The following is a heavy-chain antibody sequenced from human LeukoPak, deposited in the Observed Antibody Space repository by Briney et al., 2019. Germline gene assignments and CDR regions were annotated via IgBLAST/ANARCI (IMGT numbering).Heavy chain of an antibody. CDR1: GGSISSGSYY. CDR3: ARAEGGYYDSSGDYWFDP. D-gene: IGHD3-22*01. V-gene: IGHV4-61*02. CDR2: IYTSGST. J-gene: IGHJ5*02. Sequence: SQTLSLTCTVSGGSISSGSYYWSWIRQPAGKGLEWIGRIYTSGSTNYNPSLKSRVTISVDTSKNQFSPKLSSVTAADTAVYYCARAEGGYYDSSGDYWFDPWGQGTLVTVSS.